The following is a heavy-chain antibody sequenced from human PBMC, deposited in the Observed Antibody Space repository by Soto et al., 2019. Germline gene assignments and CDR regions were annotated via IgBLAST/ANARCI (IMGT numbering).Heavy chain of an antibody. CDR1: GGSFSGYY. V-gene: IGHV4-34*01. J-gene: IGHJ1*01. CDR3: ARTQGVYCSGGSCYAEYFQH. Sequence: QVQLQQWGAGLLKPSETLSLTCAVYGGSFSGYYWSWIRQPPGKGLEWIGEINHSGSTNYNPSLKSPVTISVDTSKNHFSLKLSSVPAADTALYYCARTQGVYCSGGSCYAEYFQHWGQGTLVTVSS. D-gene: IGHD2-15*01. CDR2: INHSGST.